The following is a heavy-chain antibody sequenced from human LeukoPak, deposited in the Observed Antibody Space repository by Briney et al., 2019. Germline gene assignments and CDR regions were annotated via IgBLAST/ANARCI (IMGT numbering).Heavy chain of an antibody. CDR3: AALWDTRGGYFDY. CDR2: IVVGSGNT. Sequence: SVKVSCKASGFTFTSSAMQWVRQARGQRLEWIGWIVVGSGNTNYAQKFQERVTITRDMSTSTAHMELSSLRSEDTAVYYCAALWDTRGGYFDYWGQGTLVTVSS. D-gene: IGHD3-10*01. V-gene: IGHV1-58*02. CDR1: GFTFTSSA. J-gene: IGHJ4*02.